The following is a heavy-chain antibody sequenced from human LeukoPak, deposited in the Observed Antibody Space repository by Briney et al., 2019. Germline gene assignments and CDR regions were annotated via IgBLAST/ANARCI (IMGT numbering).Heavy chain of an antibody. D-gene: IGHD3-3*01. CDR1: GGSFSGYY. V-gene: IGHV4-34*01. CDR3: ARGFLEWLPYYYYYYMDV. CDR2: INHSGST. J-gene: IGHJ6*03. Sequence: SETLSLTCAVYGGSFSGYYWSWIRQPPGKGLEWIGEINHSGSTNYNPSLKSRVTISVDASKNQFSLKLSSVTAADTAVYYCARGFLEWLPYYYYYYMDVWGKGTTVTVSS.